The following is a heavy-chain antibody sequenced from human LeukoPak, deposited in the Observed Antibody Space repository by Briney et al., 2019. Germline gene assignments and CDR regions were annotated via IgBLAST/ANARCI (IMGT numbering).Heavy chain of an antibody. CDR1: GGSISSYY. D-gene: IGHD6-19*01. CDR3: ARVRRSRYSSGWYGFDY. CDR2: MYYSGST. Sequence: PSGTLSLTCTVSGGSISSYYWSWIRQPPGKGLECIGYMYYSGSTNYNPSLKSRVTISGDTSKNQFSLKLSSVTAADTAVYYCARVRRSRYSSGWYGFDYWGQGTLVTVSS. V-gene: IGHV4-59*01. J-gene: IGHJ4*02.